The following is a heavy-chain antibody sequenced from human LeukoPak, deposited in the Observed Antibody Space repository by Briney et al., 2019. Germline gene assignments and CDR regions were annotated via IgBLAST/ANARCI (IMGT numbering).Heavy chain of an antibody. D-gene: IGHD6-19*01. V-gene: IGHV3-23*01. J-gene: IGHJ3*02. CDR2: ISKSGDST. CDR1: GFSFSSYA. CDR3: AKDQGYSSAWYSRDGFDM. Sequence: GGSLRLSCAASGFSFSSYAMSWVRQAPGKGLEWVSAISKSGDSTFYADSVKGRFSISRDNSQNTLYVQMNSLRAEDTAVYYCAKDQGYSSAWYSRDGFDMWGQGTMVTVSS.